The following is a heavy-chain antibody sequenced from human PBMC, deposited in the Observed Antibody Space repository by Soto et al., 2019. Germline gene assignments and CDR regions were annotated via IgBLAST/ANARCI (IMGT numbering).Heavy chain of an antibody. D-gene: IGHD1-7*01. CDR3: ARPNRQTGSTTY. CDR2: IYYSGST. V-gene: IGHV4-59*05. Sequence: SETLSLTCTVSGGSISSYYWSWIRQPPGKGLEYIGSIYYSGSTYFNPSLKSRVAISVDTAKNQFSLKLSSVTAADTAVYYCARPNRQTGSTTYWGQGTQVTVSS. CDR1: GGSISSYY. J-gene: IGHJ4*02.